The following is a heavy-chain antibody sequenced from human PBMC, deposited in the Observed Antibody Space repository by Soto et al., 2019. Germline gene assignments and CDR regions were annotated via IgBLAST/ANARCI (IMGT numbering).Heavy chain of an antibody. J-gene: IGHJ4*02. D-gene: IGHD1-26*01. Sequence: LETLSLTCAVYGGSFSGYYWSWIRQPPGKGLEWIGEINHSGSTNYNPSLKSRVTISVDTSKNQFSLKLSSVTAADTAVYYCARGVEGATTWGPSSDYWGQGTLVTAPQ. CDR1: GGSFSGYY. CDR3: ARGVEGATTWGPSSDY. V-gene: IGHV4-34*01. CDR2: INHSGST.